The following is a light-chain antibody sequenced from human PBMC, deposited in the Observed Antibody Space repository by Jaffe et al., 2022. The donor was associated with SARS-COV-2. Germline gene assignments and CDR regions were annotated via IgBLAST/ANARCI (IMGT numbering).Light chain of an antibody. Sequence: DIQMTQSPSSLSASVGDRVTITCRASQIISNYLNWYQQKPGQAPQLLIYSALNLQSGVPSRFSGSGSGTDFTLTISSLQPEDFATYYCQQTYSAPPITFGPGTKVDIK. CDR2: SAL. J-gene: IGKJ3*01. V-gene: IGKV1-39*01. CDR3: QQTYSAPPIT. CDR1: QIISNY.